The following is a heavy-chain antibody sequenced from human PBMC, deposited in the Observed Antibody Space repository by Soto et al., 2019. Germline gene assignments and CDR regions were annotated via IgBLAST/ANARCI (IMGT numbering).Heavy chain of an antibody. J-gene: IGHJ4*02. Sequence: QVQLQESGPGLVKPSQTLSLTCTVSGGSISSGGYYWSWIRQHPGKGLEWIGYIYYSGSTYYNPSLKSRVTISGDTSKNQFSLKLSSVTAADTAVYYCARAGLAYCSGGSCVLFDYWGQGTLVTVSS. CDR2: IYYSGST. CDR1: GGSISSGGYY. V-gene: IGHV4-31*03. CDR3: ARAGLAYCSGGSCVLFDY. D-gene: IGHD2-15*01.